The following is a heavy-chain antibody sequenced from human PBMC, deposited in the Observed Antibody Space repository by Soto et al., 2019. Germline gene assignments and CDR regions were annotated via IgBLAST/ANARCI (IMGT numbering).Heavy chain of an antibody. V-gene: IGHV2-70*11. Sequence: SGPTLVNPTQILTLTCTFSGFSLSTSGMCVSWIRQPPGKALEWLARIDWDDDKYYSTSLKTRLTISKDTSKNQVVLTMTNMDPVDTATYYCARAPGEWLAIDYWGQGTLVTVSS. CDR3: ARAPGEWLAIDY. CDR2: IDWDDDK. CDR1: GFSLSTSGMC. D-gene: IGHD6-19*01. J-gene: IGHJ4*02.